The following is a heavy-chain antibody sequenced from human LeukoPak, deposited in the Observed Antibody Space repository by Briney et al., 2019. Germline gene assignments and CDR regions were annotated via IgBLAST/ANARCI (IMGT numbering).Heavy chain of an antibody. CDR1: GYSFTYFL. Sequence: GESLKTSWKYSGYSFTYFLIGWVRQMPGKGLEWMGIIYPGYSDTRYSPSFQGQVTISADKYISTAYLQWSSLKAADSPMYYCASPLRREVMVTLAFDMCGQGTRVTVSS. CDR2: IYPGYSDT. D-gene: IGHD3-16*01. J-gene: IGHJ3*02. V-gene: IGHV5-51*01. CDR3: ASPLRREVMVTLAFDM.